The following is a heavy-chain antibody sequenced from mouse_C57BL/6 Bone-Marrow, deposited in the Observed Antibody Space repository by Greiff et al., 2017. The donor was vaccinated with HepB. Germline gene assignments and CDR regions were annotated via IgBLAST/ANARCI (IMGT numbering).Heavy chain of an antibody. CDR2: IRSKSNNYAT. CDR3: VRQSLVTTVPSFFDY. CDR1: GFSFNTYA. D-gene: IGHD1-1*01. V-gene: IGHV10-1*01. J-gene: IGHJ2*01. Sequence: EADGGLVQPKGSLKLSCAVSGFSFNTYAMNWVRQAPGKGLEWAARIRSKSNNYATYYADSVKDRFTISRDDSESMLYLQMNNLKTEDTAMYYCVRQSLVTTVPSFFDYWGQGTTLTVSS.